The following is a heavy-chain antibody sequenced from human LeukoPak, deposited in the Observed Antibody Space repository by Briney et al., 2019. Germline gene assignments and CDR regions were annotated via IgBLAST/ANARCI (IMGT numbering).Heavy chain of an antibody. J-gene: IGHJ4*02. Sequence: SGPALVKPTQTLTLTCTFSGFSLSTSGMCVSWIRQPSGKALEWLALIDWDDDKYYSTSLKTRLTISKDTSKNQVVLTMTNMDPVDTATYYCARIRSYGSWSIAQGANGLGYFDYWGQGTLVTVSS. CDR1: GFSLSTSGMC. CDR2: IDWDDDK. CDR3: ARIRSYGSWSIAQGANGLGYFDY. V-gene: IGHV2-70*01. D-gene: IGHD3-10*01.